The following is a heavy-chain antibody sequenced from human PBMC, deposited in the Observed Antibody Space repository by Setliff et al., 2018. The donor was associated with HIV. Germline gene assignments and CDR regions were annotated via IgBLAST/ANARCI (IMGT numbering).Heavy chain of an antibody. CDR3: ARDLTEDDYYYYGMDV. D-gene: IGHD3-16*01. J-gene: IGHJ6*02. Sequence: GGSLRLSCGASGFTFSSYAMSWVRQTPGKGLEWVSSISSSSSYIYYADSVKGRFTISRDNAKNSLYLQMNSLRAEDTAVYYCARDLTEDDYYYYGMDVWGQGTTVTVSS. CDR1: GFTFSSYA. V-gene: IGHV3-21*01. CDR2: ISSSSSYI.